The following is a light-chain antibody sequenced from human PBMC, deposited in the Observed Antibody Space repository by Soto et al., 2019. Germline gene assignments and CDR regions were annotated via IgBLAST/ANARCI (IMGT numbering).Light chain of an antibody. J-gene: IGLJ3*02. CDR2: EVS. CDR3: SSYSGDSSFDV. Sequence: QSALTQPPSXXXSXXXSXTISCAGTSSDIGLYNYVSWYQHHPGKAPRLIIYEVSKRPSGVPDRFSCSKSGNTASLTVSWRQAEDEADYYCSSYSGDSSFDVFGGGTKLTVL. V-gene: IGLV2-8*01. CDR1: SSDIGLYNY.